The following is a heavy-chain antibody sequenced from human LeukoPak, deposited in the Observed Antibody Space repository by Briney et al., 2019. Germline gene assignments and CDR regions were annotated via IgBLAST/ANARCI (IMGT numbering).Heavy chain of an antibody. CDR1: GGSISSGGYS. J-gene: IGHJ4*02. Sequence: SQTLSLTCAVSGGSISSGGYSWSWIRQPPGKGLEWIVYIYHSGSTYYNPSLKSRVTISVDRSKNQFSLKLSSVTAADTAVYYCARGYYYGSGSYSYYFDYWGQGTLVTVSS. V-gene: IGHV4-30-2*01. CDR2: IYHSGST. D-gene: IGHD3-10*01. CDR3: ARGYYYGSGSYSYYFDY.